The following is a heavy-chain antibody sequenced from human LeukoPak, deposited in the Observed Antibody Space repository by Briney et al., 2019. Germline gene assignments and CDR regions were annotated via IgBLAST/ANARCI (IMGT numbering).Heavy chain of an antibody. J-gene: IGHJ6*02. D-gene: IGHD1-26*01. V-gene: IGHV1-2*04. CDR1: GYTFTSYD. CDR3: AREIVGATNYYYYYYGMDV. CDR2: INPNSGGT. Sequence: ASVKVSCKASGYTFTSYDIHWVRQATGQGLEWMGWINPNSGGTNYAQKFQGWVTMTRDTSISIAYMELSRLRSDDTAVYYCAREIVGATNYYYYYYGMDVWGQGTTVTVSS.